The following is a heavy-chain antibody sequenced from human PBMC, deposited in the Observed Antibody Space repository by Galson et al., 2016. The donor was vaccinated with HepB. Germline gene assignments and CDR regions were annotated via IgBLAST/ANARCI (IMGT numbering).Heavy chain of an antibody. V-gene: IGHV3-21*01. D-gene: IGHD5-12*01. CDR2: ISSHNSNI. Sequence: SLRLSCAASGFTLNYYGMIWVRQAPGKGLEWVSFISSHNSNIYYADSVNGRFTISRDNAYNSLYLQMNSLRVEDTALYYCVRGAGGYAPHFDYWGQGTLVTVSS. J-gene: IGHJ4*02. CDR3: VRGAGGYAPHFDY. CDR1: GFTLNYYG.